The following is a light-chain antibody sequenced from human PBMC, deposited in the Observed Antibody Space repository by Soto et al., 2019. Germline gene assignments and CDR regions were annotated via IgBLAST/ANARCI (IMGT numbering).Light chain of an antibody. CDR3: SSYTRSSTPYV. CDR1: SSDVGGYNF. Sequence: QSVLTHPASLSVFPGQSIAISCTGTSSDVGGYNFVSWYQHHPSKAPKLMIYDVSSRPSGVSHRFSGSKSGNTASLTISGLQAEDEADYYCSSYTRSSTPYVFGTGTKATVL. V-gene: IGLV2-14*03. CDR2: DVS. J-gene: IGLJ1*01.